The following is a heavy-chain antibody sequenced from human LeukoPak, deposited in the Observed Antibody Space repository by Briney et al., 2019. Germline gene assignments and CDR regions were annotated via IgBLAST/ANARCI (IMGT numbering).Heavy chain of an antibody. CDR1: GGSISTYY. D-gene: IGHD6-19*01. Sequence: SETLSLTCTVSGGSISTYYRSWIRQPPGKGLEWIGYIYYSGATNYNPSLKSRVTISIDTSKNQFSLKLSSVTAADTAVYFCARGMVAGSDYWGQGTLVTVSS. CDR2: IYYSGAT. CDR3: ARGMVAGSDY. V-gene: IGHV4-59*08. J-gene: IGHJ4*02.